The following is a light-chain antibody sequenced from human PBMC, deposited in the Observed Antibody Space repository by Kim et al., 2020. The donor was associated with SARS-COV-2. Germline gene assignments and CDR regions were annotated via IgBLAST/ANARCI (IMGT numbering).Light chain of an antibody. CDR2: GDT. CDR3: HSYDSGLTGYV. V-gene: IGLV1-40*01. Sequence: SVTLSCPGSSSNIGADSDVHWYQHLPGTAPKLLIFGDTTRASGVPGRFSGSKSGTSASLAITGLQAEDEGDYYCHSYDSGLTGYVFGSGTKVTVL. CDR1: SSNIGADSD. J-gene: IGLJ1*01.